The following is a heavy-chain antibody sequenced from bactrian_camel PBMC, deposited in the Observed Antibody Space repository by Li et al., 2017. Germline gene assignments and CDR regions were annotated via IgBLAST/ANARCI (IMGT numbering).Heavy chain of an antibody. J-gene: IGHJ6*01. V-gene: IGHV3S55*01. CDR2: IQDVGMK. Sequence: HVQLVESGGGSAQAGGSLSLSCAARGYTQRSGCLAWFRQVPGKEREMVAQIQDVGMKHYGGTAKGRFTISKDAAKDTLDLRMTSLKPEDSGMYYCAVDGPVAFCSDYPSDFGGWGQGTQVTVS. CDR1: GYTQRSGC. CDR3: AVDGPVAFCSDYPSDFGG. D-gene: IGHD2*01.